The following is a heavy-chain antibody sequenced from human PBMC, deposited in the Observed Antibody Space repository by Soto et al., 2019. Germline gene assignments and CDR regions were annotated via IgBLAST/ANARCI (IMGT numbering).Heavy chain of an antibody. J-gene: IGHJ4*02. D-gene: IGHD7-27*01. Sequence: QVQLQQWGAGLLKPSETLSLTCAVYGGLISGYYWSWIRQPPGKGLECIGEINQSGSINYNPSLKSRVTITVDTSKNQFSLKLSSVTAADTAVYYCARGWGRIFDYWGQGSLVTVSS. V-gene: IGHV4-34*01. CDR2: INQSGSI. CDR3: ARGWGRIFDY. CDR1: GGLISGYY.